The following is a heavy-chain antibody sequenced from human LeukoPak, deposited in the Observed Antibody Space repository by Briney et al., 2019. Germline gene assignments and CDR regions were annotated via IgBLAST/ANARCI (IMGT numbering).Heavy chain of an antibody. Sequence: GGSLRLSRAASGFTFNSYTMNWVRQAPGKGLEWLSYISSSSSTIYYADSVKGRFTISRDNAKNSLYLQMNSLRAEDTAVYYCARAKGSYGPDYFDYWGQGTLVTVSS. J-gene: IGHJ4*02. D-gene: IGHD5-18*01. CDR1: GFTFNSYT. V-gene: IGHV3-48*01. CDR2: ISSSSSTI. CDR3: ARAKGSYGPDYFDY.